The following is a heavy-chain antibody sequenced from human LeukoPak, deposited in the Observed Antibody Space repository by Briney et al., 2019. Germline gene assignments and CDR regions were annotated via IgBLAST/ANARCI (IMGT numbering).Heavy chain of an antibody. CDR2: IYYSGST. CDR3: ARDRVDYGGSYYFDY. CDR1: GGSISSGGYY. J-gene: IGHJ4*02. Sequence: SQTLSLTCTVSGGSISSGGYYWSWIRQHPGKGLEWIGYIYYSGSTYYNPSLKSRVTISVDTSKNQFSLKLSSVTAADTAVYYCARDRVDYGGSYYFDYWGQGTLVTVSS. D-gene: IGHD4-23*01. V-gene: IGHV4-31*03.